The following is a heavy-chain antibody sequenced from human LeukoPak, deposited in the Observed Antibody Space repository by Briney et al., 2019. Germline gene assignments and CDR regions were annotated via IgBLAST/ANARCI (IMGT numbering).Heavy chain of an antibody. CDR3: ARQRADYYYYYVDV. CDR1: GGSINTANYY. J-gene: IGHJ6*03. CDR2: IYYSETT. Sequence: PSETLSLTCTVSGGSINTANYYWSWLRQPPGKGLEWIGSIYYSETTYDNPSLKSRVTISIETSKNQFSLRLSSVTASDTAVYYCARQRADYYYYYVDVWGEGTTVAVS. V-gene: IGHV4-39*01.